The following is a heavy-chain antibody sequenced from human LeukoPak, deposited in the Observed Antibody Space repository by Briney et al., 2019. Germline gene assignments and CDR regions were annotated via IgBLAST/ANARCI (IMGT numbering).Heavy chain of an antibody. CDR1: GYTFTIYA. J-gene: IGHJ4*02. D-gene: IGHD1-26*01. CDR3: ARDSGSGNNDY. Sequence: ASVNVSCTASGYTFTIYAIHWVRQAPGQRLEWMGWISAGNGNTKYSQNFQGRVTFISNTPATTAFMELSSLRSEDAAVYYCARDSGSGNNDYWGQGTLVTVSS. CDR2: ISAGNGNT. V-gene: IGHV1-3*01.